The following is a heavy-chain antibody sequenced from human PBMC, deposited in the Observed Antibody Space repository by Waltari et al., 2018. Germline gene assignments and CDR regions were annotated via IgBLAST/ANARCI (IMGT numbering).Heavy chain of an antibody. J-gene: IGHJ5*02. Sequence: QLQLQESGPGLVKPSETLSLSCTVSVGSISSSSHFWGWIRPSPGKGLVWIGGIYYSENTYYNPSLKSRVTISVDTSKNKFSLKLRSVTATDTAVFYCARQRGYCSGGSCYTPPDWFDPWGQGILITVSS. D-gene: IGHD2-15*01. CDR3: ARQRGYCSGGSCYTPPDWFDP. CDR2: IYYSENT. V-gene: IGHV4-39*01. CDR1: VGSISSSSHF.